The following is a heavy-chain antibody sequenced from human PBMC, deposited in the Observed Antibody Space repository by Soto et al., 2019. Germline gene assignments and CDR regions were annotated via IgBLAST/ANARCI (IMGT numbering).Heavy chain of an antibody. CDR2: IYYSENT. D-gene: IGHD4-17*01. CDR1: GGSISSSSNH. V-gene: IGHV4-39*01. J-gene: IGHJ4*02. CDR3: ATHPPYGPLDH. Sequence: QLQLQESGPGLVKPSETLSLTCTVSGGSISSSSNHWGWIRQPPGKVLEWIVNIYYSENTYYNPSLKSRVTIAVDTSKNQFSLRLTSGAAADTGVYYCATHPPYGPLDHWGQGTLVTVSS.